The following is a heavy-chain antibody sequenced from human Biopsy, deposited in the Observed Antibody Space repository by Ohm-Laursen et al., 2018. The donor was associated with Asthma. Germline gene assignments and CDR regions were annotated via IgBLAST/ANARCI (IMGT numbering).Heavy chain of an antibody. Sequence: SDTLSLTCLVSGGSITSSSYYWGWIRQPPGKGMEWIGSMYHSGSPYYHPSLKSRATISVDTSKNQLSLKMSSVTAADTAVYFCVRHQYSSSWSTFDYWGQGALVTVSS. CDR3: VRHQYSSSWSTFDY. V-gene: IGHV4-39*01. D-gene: IGHD3-22*01. CDR2: MYHSGSP. J-gene: IGHJ4*02. CDR1: GGSITSSSYY.